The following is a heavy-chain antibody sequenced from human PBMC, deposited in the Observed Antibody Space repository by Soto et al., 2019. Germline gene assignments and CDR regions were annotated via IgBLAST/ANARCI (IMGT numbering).Heavy chain of an antibody. J-gene: IGHJ3*02. Sequence: GGSLRLSCAASGFTFSSYAMSWVRQAPGKGLEWVSAISGSGGSTYYADSVKGRFTISRDNSKNTLYLQMNSLRAEDTAVYYCAKEPRITIFGVVTLRVDAFDIWGQGTMVTVSS. CDR2: ISGSGGST. CDR1: GFTFSSYA. CDR3: AKEPRITIFGVVTLRVDAFDI. D-gene: IGHD3-3*01. V-gene: IGHV3-23*01.